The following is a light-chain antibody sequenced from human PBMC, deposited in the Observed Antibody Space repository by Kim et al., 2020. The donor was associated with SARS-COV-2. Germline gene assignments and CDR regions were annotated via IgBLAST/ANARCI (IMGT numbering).Light chain of an antibody. Sequence: VTSSCTGGSSNIRAGYDVHWYQQLPGTAPELLIYGNSNRPSGVPGRFSGAKSGTSASLAITGLQAEDEANYYCQSYDSSLSGSNVFGTGTKVTVL. CDR3: QSYDSSLSGSNV. J-gene: IGLJ1*01. CDR1: SSNIRAGYD. V-gene: IGLV1-40*01. CDR2: GNS.